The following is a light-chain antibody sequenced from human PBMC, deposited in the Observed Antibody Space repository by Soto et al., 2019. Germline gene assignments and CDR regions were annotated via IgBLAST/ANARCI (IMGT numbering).Light chain of an antibody. CDR2: EVG. Sequence: QSALTQPASVSGSPGHSITISCTGTNSDVGGYSYVSWFQQHPGKAPKLIIYEVGNRPSGVSIRFSGSKSGNTASLTVSGLQAEDEADYYCSSFTRSNTWVIGGGTKLTVL. J-gene: IGLJ3*02. CDR3: SSFTRSNTWV. CDR1: NSDVGGYSY. V-gene: IGLV2-14*01.